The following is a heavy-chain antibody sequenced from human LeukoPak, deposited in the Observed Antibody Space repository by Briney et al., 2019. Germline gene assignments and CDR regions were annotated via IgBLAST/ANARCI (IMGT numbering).Heavy chain of an antibody. J-gene: IGHJ6*03. V-gene: IGHV4-38-2*02. Sequence: NPSETLSLTCSVSGYSISSGYYWDWIRQPPGKGLEWIASIYHSGKSYYNPSLESRVTISVDTSKNQISLKLRSVTAADTAVYYCARVSGSGNYMDVWGKGTTVTISS. CDR3: ARVSGSGNYMDV. D-gene: IGHD3-10*01. CDR2: IYHSGKS. CDR1: GYSISSGYY.